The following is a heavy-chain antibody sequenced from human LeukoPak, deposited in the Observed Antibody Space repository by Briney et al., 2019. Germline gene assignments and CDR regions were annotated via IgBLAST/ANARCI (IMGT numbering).Heavy chain of an antibody. D-gene: IGHD5-18*01. J-gene: IGHJ4*02. Sequence: GESLKISCKGSGYSLTSYWISWVRQMPGKGLEWMGRIDPSDSYTNYSPSFQGHVTISADKSISTAYLQWSSLKASDTAMYYCARIVRGYSYGPPDYYFDYWGQGTLVTVSS. V-gene: IGHV5-10-1*01. CDR2: IDPSDSYT. CDR3: ARIVRGYSYGPPDYYFDY. CDR1: GYSLTSYW.